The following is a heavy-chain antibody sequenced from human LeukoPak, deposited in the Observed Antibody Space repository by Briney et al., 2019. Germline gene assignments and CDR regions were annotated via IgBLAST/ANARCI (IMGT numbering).Heavy chain of an antibody. V-gene: IGHV1-2*02. CDR1: GYTFTGYY. J-gene: IGHJ4*02. Sequence: ASVKVSCKASGYTFTGYYMHWVRQAPGQGLEWMGWINPNSGGTNYAQKFQGRVTMTRDTSISTAYMELSRLRSDDTAVYYCARGLAAAGPLTFDYWGQGTLVTVSS. CDR2: INPNSGGT. D-gene: IGHD6-13*01. CDR3: ARGLAAAGPLTFDY.